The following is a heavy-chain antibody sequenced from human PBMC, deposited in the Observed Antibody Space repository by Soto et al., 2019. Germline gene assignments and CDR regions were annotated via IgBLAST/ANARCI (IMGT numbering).Heavy chain of an antibody. CDR3: AKDRHPGRDGYHYGADD. V-gene: IGHV3-30*18. D-gene: IGHD5-12*01. J-gene: IGHJ4*02. CDR1: GFTFSNYG. Sequence: QVQMVESGGGVVQPGRSLRLSCAASGFTFSNYGMHWVRQAPGKGLEWVSIISYDGSEQRYADSVKGRFTISRDNSKNTMHLQMNSLRTEDTAMYYWAKDRHPGRDGYHYGADDWGQGTLVIVSS. CDR2: ISYDGSEQ.